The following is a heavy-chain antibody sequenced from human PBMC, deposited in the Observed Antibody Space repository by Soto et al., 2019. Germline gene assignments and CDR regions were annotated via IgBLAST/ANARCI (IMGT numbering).Heavy chain of an antibody. CDR2: ISSSSSYI. CDR1: GFTFSSYS. D-gene: IGHD3-3*01. CDR3: AREDALEWLFHDAFGI. J-gene: IGHJ3*02. Sequence: EVQLVESGGGLVKPGGSLRLSCAASGFTFSSYSMNWVRQAPGKGLEWVSSISSSSSYIYYADSVKGRFTISRDNAKNSLYLQMNSLRAEDTAVYYCAREDALEWLFHDAFGIWGQGTMVTGSS. V-gene: IGHV3-21*01.